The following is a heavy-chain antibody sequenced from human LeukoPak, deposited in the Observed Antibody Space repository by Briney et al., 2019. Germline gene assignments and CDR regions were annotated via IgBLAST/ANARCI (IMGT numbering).Heavy chain of an antibody. D-gene: IGHD5-12*01. Sequence: SVKVSCKASGGTFSSYAISWVRQASGQGLEWMGGIIPIFGTANYAQKFQGRVTITTDESTSTAYMELSSLRSEDTAVYYCARARGYSGYDWASDYWGQGTLVTVSS. V-gene: IGHV1-69*05. CDR3: ARARGYSGYDWASDY. CDR1: GGTFSSYA. J-gene: IGHJ4*02. CDR2: IIPIFGTA.